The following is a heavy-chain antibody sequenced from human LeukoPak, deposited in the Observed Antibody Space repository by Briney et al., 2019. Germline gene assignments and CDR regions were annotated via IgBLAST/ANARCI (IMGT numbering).Heavy chain of an antibody. CDR2: ISSSSSYI. CDR3: ARSGTAAGTGFDY. Sequence: GGSLRLSCAASGFTFSSYSMNWVRQAPGKGLEWVSSISSSSSYIYYADSVKGRFTISRDNAKNSLYLQMNSLRAEDTAVYYCARSGTAAGTGFDYWGQGTPVTVSS. J-gene: IGHJ4*02. D-gene: IGHD6-13*01. V-gene: IGHV3-21*01. CDR1: GFTFSSYS.